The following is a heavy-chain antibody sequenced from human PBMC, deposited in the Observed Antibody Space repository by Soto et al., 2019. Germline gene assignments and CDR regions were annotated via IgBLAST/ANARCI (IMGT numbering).Heavy chain of an antibody. V-gene: IGHV4-31*03. CDR1: GGSISSGGYY. Sequence: QVQLQESGPGLVKPSQTLSLTCTVSGGSISSGGYYWSWIRQHPGKGLEWIGYIYYSGSTYYNPSLKSRVTISVDTSKNQFSLKLSSVTAADTAVYYCARTAYGSGSYYNVQNYYYGMDVWGQGTTVTVSS. CDR3: ARTAYGSGSYYNVQNYYYGMDV. CDR2: IYYSGST. D-gene: IGHD3-10*01. J-gene: IGHJ6*02.